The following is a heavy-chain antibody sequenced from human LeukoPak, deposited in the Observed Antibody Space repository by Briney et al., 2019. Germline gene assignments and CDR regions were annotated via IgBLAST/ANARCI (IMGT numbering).Heavy chain of an antibody. J-gene: IGHJ4*02. D-gene: IGHD2-15*01. V-gene: IGHV4-4*07. Sequence: PSETLSLTCTVSGGSISSYYWSWIRQPAGKGLEWIGRIYTSGSTNYNPSLKSRVTMSVDTSKNQFSLKLSSVTAADTAVYYCATPGCSGGSCQGRAFDYWGQGTLVTVSS. CDR2: IYTSGST. CDR1: GGSISSYY. CDR3: ATPGCSGGSCQGRAFDY.